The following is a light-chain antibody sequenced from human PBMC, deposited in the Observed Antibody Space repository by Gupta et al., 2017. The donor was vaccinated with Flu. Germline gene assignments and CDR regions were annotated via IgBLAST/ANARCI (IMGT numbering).Light chain of an antibody. Sequence: VLMLSPLSLSLSPGERATLSCRASQSVTSTSLAWYQQKPGQAPRLVIYGGSTRATGIPDRFSGSGSRTDFALTISRLEPEDFAVYYCQHYGSSPYSFGQGTKVEIK. CDR1: QSVTSTS. J-gene: IGKJ2*03. CDR3: QHYGSSPYS. CDR2: GGS. V-gene: IGKV3-20*01.